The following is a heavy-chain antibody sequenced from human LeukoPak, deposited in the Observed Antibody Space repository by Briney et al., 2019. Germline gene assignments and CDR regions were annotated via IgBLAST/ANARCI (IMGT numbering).Heavy chain of an antibody. CDR1: GYTFNNYG. CDR2: ISAYNGNT. CDR3: AAGNYYDSSGYYHLGYFDY. Sequence: ASVKVSCKASGYTFNNYGVSWVRQAPGHGPEWMGWISAYNGNTNYAQKLQGRVTMTTDTSTSTAYMELRSLRSDDTAVYYCAAGNYYDSSGYYHLGYFDYWGQGTLVTVSS. D-gene: IGHD3-22*01. J-gene: IGHJ4*02. V-gene: IGHV1-18*01.